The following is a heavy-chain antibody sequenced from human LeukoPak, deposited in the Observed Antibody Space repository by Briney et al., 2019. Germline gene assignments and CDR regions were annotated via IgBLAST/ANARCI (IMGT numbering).Heavy chain of an antibody. CDR3: ARWDDSSGYYPYYFDY. Sequence: PGGSLRLSCAASGFTFSNYWMCWVRQAPGKGLERVANIKQDGSEKYYVDSVKGRFTISRDNAKKSLYLQMNSLRAEDTAVYYCARWDDSSGYYPYYFDYWGQGTLVTVSS. J-gene: IGHJ4*02. D-gene: IGHD3-22*01. CDR2: IKQDGSEK. V-gene: IGHV3-7*04. CDR1: GFTFSNYW.